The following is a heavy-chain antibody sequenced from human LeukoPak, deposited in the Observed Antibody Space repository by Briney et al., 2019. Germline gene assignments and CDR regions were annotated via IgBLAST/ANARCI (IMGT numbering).Heavy chain of an antibody. V-gene: IGHV4-4*07. CDR3: ARDTHISLIVVGDAFEI. CDR2: IYTSGTS. CDR1: GGSVRSYY. D-gene: IGHD3-22*01. Sequence: SETLSLTCTVSGGSVRSYYWSWIRQPAGKGLEWVGQIYTSGTSHYNPSLKSRLTMSVDTSKNQVSLKLSSVTAADTAVYYCARDTHISLIVVGDAFEIWGQGTMVTVSS. J-gene: IGHJ3*02.